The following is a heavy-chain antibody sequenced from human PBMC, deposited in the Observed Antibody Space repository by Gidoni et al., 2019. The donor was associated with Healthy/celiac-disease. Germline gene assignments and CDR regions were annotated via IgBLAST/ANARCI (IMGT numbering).Heavy chain of an antibody. D-gene: IGHD3-22*01. Sequence: QLQLQESGPGLVKPSETLSLTCTVSGGSISSSSYYWGWIRQPPGKGLEWIGSIYYSGSTYYNPSLKSRVTISVDTSKNQFSLKLSSVTAADTAVYYCARHYYDSSGYYEGAPFDYWGQGTLVTVSS. CDR3: ARHYYDSSGYYEGAPFDY. CDR2: IYYSGST. J-gene: IGHJ4*02. V-gene: IGHV4-39*01. CDR1: GGSISSSSYY.